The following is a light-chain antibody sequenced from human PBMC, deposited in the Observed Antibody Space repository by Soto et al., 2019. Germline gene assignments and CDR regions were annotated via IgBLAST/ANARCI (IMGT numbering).Light chain of an antibody. CDR3: GTWDSGLSVVV. CDR2: DNN. CDR1: NSNIGNKD. V-gene: IGLV1-51*01. Sequence: QSVLTHPPSVSAAPGQKVTSSCSGSNSNIGNKDVSWYQQFPGTAPKLLIYDNNRRPSGIPDRFSASKSGTLATLAITGLQTGDEADYYCGTWDSGLSVVVFGGGTKLTVL. J-gene: IGLJ2*01.